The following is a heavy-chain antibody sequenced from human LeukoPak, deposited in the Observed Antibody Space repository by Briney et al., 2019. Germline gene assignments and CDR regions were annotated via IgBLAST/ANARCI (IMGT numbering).Heavy chain of an antibody. D-gene: IGHD3-22*01. CDR2: ISGSGGST. CDR1: GFTFSSYA. Sequence: GGSLRLSCAASGFTFSSYAMSWVRQAPGKGLEWVSAISGSGGSTHYADSVKGRFTISRDNSKNTLYLQMNSLRAEDTAVYYCAKSSSSGPTPFDYWGQGTLVTVSS. V-gene: IGHV3-23*01. CDR3: AKSSSSGPTPFDY. J-gene: IGHJ4*02.